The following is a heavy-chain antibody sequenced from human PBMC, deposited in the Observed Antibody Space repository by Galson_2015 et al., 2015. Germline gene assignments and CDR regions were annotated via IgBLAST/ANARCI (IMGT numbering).Heavy chain of an antibody. Sequence: QSGAEVKKPGESLRISCKGSGYSFTSYWISWVRQMPGKGLEWMGRIDPSDSYTNYSPSFQGHVTISADKSIGTAYLQWSSLKASDTAMYYCARHHYYDSSGYYLDYWGQGTLVTVSS. J-gene: IGHJ4*02. CDR1: GYSFTSYW. D-gene: IGHD3-22*01. CDR2: IDPSDSYT. V-gene: IGHV5-10-1*01. CDR3: ARHHYYDSSGYYLDY.